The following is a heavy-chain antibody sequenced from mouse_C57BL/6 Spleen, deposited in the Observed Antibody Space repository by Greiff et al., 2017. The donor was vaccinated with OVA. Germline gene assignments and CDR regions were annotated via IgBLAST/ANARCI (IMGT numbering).Heavy chain of an antibody. Sequence: QVQLQQSGPELVKPGASVKLSCKASGYAFSSSWMNWVKQRPGKGLEWIGRIYPGDGDTNYNGKFKGKATLTADKSSSTAYMQLSSLTSEDSAVYFCARYYYGSSGFDYWGQGTTLTVAS. CDR2: IYPGDGDT. CDR1: GYAFSSSW. J-gene: IGHJ2*01. CDR3: ARYYYGSSGFDY. V-gene: IGHV1-82*01. D-gene: IGHD1-1*01.